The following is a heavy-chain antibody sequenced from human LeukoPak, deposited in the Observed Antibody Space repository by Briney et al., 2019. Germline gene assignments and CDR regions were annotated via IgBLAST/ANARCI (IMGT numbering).Heavy chain of an antibody. V-gene: IGHV3-30*18. D-gene: IGHD2-15*01. CDR2: ISYDGSNK. CDR1: GFTFSSYG. Sequence: PGGSLRLSCAASGFTFSSYGMHWVLQAPGKGLEWVAVISYDGSNKYYADSVKGRFTISRDNSKNTLYLQMNSLRAEDTAVYYCAKLKQIVVVVAAIDYWGQGTLVTVSS. J-gene: IGHJ4*02. CDR3: AKLKQIVVVVAAIDY.